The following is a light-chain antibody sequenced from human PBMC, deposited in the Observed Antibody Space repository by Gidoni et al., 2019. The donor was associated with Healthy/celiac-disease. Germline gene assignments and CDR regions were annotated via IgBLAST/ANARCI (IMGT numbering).Light chain of an antibody. Sequence: IQLTQPPSSLSASVGDRVTITCRASQSISSYLNWYQQKPGKAPKILIYAASSLQSGVPSRFSGSGSGTDFTLTISSLQPEDFATYYCQQSYSTPHAFGQGTKLEIK. CDR2: AAS. V-gene: IGKV1-39*01. J-gene: IGKJ2*01. CDR3: QQSYSTPHA. CDR1: QSISSY.